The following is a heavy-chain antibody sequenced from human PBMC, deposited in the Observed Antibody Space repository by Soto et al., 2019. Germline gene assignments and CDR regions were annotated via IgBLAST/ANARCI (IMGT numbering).Heavy chain of an antibody. J-gene: IGHJ4*02. Sequence: LRLSCAASGFTFSSYAMSWVRQAPGKGLEWVSAISGSGGSTYYADSVKGRFTISRDNSKNTLYLQMNSLRAEDTAVYYCAKGPLLRFLEWLSLDYWGQGNLVTVSS. V-gene: IGHV3-23*01. CDR3: AKGPLLRFLEWLSLDY. D-gene: IGHD3-3*01. CDR2: ISGSGGST. CDR1: GFTFSSYA.